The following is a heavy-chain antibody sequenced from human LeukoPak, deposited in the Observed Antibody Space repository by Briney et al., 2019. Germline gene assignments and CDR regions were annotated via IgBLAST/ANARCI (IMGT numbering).Heavy chain of an antibody. V-gene: IGHV3-7*03. CDR1: GFPFSSYS. Sequence: GGSLKLSCAASGFPFSSYSMTWVRQAPGKGLEWVANIKPDGTTKFYVDSVKGRFTISRDNALNSLYLQMNSLRAEDTAIYYCARSIPYGTTWYGRSDYWGQGTLVTVSS. D-gene: IGHD6-13*01. CDR2: IKPDGTTK. CDR3: ARSIPYGTTWYGRSDY. J-gene: IGHJ4*02.